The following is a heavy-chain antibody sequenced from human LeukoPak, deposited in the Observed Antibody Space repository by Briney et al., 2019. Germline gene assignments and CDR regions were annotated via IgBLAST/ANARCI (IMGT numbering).Heavy chain of an antibody. J-gene: IGHJ5*02. V-gene: IGHV1-69*05. CDR3: ATGGVSDTTLVTWFDP. Sequence: ASVKVSCKASVGTLSGYAINWLRQAPGQGLEWVGGIIPIPPTANYAQTFHGRVTITTDEFTTTAYMELSSLRSEDTAGYYCATGGVSDTTLVTWFDPWGQGTLVTVSS. D-gene: IGHD5-18*01. CDR1: VGTLSGYA. CDR2: IIPIPPTA.